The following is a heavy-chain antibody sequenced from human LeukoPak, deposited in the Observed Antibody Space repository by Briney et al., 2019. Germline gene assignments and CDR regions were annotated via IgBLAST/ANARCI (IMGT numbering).Heavy chain of an antibody. V-gene: IGHV3-23*01. CDR2: ISGSGGST. J-gene: IGHJ4*02. D-gene: IGHD3-16*01. CDR3: AKDERYHYDYVWGTISGFDY. CDR1: GFTFSSYA. Sequence: GGSLRLSCAASGFTFSSYAMSWVRQAPGKGLEWVSAISGSGGSTYYADSVKGRFTISRDNSKNTLYLQMNSLRAEDTAVYYCAKDERYHYDYVWGTISGFDYWGQGTLVTVSS.